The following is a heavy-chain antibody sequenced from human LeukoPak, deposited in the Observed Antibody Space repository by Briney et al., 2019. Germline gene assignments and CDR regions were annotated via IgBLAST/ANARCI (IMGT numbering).Heavy chain of an antibody. Sequence: GGSLRLSCAASVFTFSSYAMSWVRQAPGKGLEWVSIISGNVASTNYADSVKGRFTISRDNSKNTLYLQMNSLRAEDTAVYYCAVQRTLWQQVLDHWGQGTLVTVSS. D-gene: IGHD6-13*01. CDR3: AVQRTLWQQVLDH. CDR2: ISGNVAST. V-gene: IGHV3-23*01. J-gene: IGHJ4*02. CDR1: VFTFSSYA.